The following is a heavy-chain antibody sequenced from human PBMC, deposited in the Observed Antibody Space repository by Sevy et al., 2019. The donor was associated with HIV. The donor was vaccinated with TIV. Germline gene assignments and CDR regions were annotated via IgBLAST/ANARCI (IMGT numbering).Heavy chain of an antibody. CDR1: GFTFSSYA. J-gene: IGHJ4*02. CDR2: ISGSGGST. D-gene: IGHD3-3*01. V-gene: IGHV3-23*01. Sequence: VGSLRLSCAASGFTFSSYAMSWVRQAPGKGLEWVSAISGSGGSTYYADSVKGRFTISRDNSKNTLYLQMNSLRAEDTAVYYCAGTSTIFGVVIIPRILDYWGQGTLVTVSS. CDR3: AGTSTIFGVVIIPRILDY.